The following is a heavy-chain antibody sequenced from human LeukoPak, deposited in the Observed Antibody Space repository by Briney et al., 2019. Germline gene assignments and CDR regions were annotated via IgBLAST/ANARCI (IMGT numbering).Heavy chain of an antibody. J-gene: IGHJ6*03. CDR1: GYTFTGYY. CDR3: ARDDRYCSGGSCYYYYYMDV. Sequence: ASVKVSCKASGYTFTGYYMHWVRQAPGQGLEWMGWINPNSGGTNYAQKFQGRVTMTRDTSISTAYMELSRLRSDDTAVYYCARDDRYCSGGSCYYYYYMDVWGKGTTVTISS. D-gene: IGHD2-15*01. CDR2: INPNSGGT. V-gene: IGHV1-2*02.